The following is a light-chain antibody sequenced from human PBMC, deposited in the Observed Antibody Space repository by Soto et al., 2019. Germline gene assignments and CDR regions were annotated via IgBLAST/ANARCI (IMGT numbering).Light chain of an antibody. Sequence: QSVLTQPPSASGTPGQRVSITCSGSSSNIGSNIVNWYQQLPGRAPKLLIYRTNQRPSGVPDRFSASKSGTSAFLAISGLQSEDEADYYCEAWDDSLIGVLFGGGTKLTVL. CDR2: RTN. CDR3: EAWDDSLIGVL. V-gene: IGLV1-44*01. J-gene: IGLJ2*01. CDR1: SSNIGSNI.